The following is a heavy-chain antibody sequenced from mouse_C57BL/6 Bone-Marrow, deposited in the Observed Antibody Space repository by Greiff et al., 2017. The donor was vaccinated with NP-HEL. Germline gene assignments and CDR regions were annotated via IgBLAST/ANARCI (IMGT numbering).Heavy chain of an antibody. CDR2: ISSGRSTL. J-gene: IGHJ1*03. CDR1: GFTFSDYG. D-gene: IGHD2-1*01. V-gene: IGHV5-17*01. Sequence: EVQLVESGGGLVKPGGSLKLSCAASGFTFSDYGMHWVRPAPETGLEWVAYISSGRSTLYSADTVKGRFTISRDNAKNTLFLQMTSLRSEDTAMYYCARGRNYWWYFDVWGTGTTVTVSS. CDR3: ARGRNYWWYFDV.